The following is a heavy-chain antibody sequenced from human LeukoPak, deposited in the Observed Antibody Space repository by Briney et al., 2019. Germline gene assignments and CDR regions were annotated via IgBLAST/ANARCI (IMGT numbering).Heavy chain of an antibody. Sequence: GGSLRLSCAASGFTFGSYSMTWVRQAAGEGLEWVSVISAGGGITNYADSVKGRFTISRDNSKSTLFLQMNSLRAEDTAVYYCAKYRYDGSEGRNFDYWGQGTLVTVSS. CDR2: ISAGGGIT. D-gene: IGHD3-22*01. CDR1: GFTFGSYS. J-gene: IGHJ4*02. V-gene: IGHV3-23*01. CDR3: AKYRYDGSEGRNFDY.